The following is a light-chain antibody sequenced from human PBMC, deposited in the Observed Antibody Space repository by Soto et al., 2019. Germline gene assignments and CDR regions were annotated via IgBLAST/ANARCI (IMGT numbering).Light chain of an antibody. Sequence: QSVLTQSPSASASLGASVKLTCTLSSGHSIYAIAWHQQQPEKGPRYLMQVNSDGSHTKGDGIPDRFSGSSSGTERYLTISSLQSEDEADYYCQTWGTGVVFGGGTKLTVL. CDR2: VNSDGSH. CDR3: QTWGTGVV. CDR1: SGHSIYA. V-gene: IGLV4-69*01. J-gene: IGLJ2*01.